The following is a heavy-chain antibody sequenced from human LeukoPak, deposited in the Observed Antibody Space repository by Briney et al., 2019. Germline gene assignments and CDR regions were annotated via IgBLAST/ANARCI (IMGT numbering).Heavy chain of an antibody. J-gene: IGHJ6*02. CDR3: ARDRGIAVAGTWFGDYYYYGTDV. D-gene: IGHD6-19*01. V-gene: IGHV1-69*04. CDR2: IIPILGIA. Sequence: ASVKVSCKASGGTFSSYTISWVRQAPGQGLEWMGRIIPILGIANYAQKFQGRVTITADKSTSTAYMELSSLRSEDTAVYYCARDRGIAVAGTWFGDYYYYGTDVWGQGTTVTVSS. CDR1: GGTFSSYT.